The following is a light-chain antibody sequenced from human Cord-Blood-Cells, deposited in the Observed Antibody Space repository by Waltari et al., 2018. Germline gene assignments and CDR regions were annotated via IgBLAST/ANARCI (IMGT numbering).Light chain of an antibody. Sequence: QSALTQPASVSGSPGQSITISCNGTRSDVGSYNLVSWYQQPPGKAPKLMIYAGSKRPSGVSNRFSGYKSGNTASLTISGLQAEDEADYYCCSYAGSSTWVFGGGTKLTVL. CDR3: CSYAGSSTWV. CDR1: RSDVGSYNL. J-gene: IGLJ3*02. V-gene: IGLV2-23*01. CDR2: AGS.